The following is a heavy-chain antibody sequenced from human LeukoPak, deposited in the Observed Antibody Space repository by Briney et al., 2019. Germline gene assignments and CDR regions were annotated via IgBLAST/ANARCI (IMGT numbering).Heavy chain of an antibody. J-gene: IGHJ2*01. Sequence: PSETLSLTCTVSGASISNSYWSWIRQPPGKGLEWIGHIYNSRSTNYNPSLKSRVTISVDTSKNQFSLKMSSVTAADTAVYYCARESAAMVNWYFDLWGRGTLVTVSS. D-gene: IGHD5-18*01. V-gene: IGHV4-59*01. CDR3: ARESAAMVNWYFDL. CDR1: GASISNSY. CDR2: IYNSRST.